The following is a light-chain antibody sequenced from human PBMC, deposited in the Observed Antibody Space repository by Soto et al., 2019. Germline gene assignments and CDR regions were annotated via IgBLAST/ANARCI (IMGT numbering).Light chain of an antibody. V-gene: IGKV1-6*01. CDR3: LQDYNYPWS. J-gene: IGKJ1*01. CDR2: AAS. Sequence: AIQMTQSPSSLSASVGDRVTITCRASQGIRNDLGWYQQKPGKAPKLLIYAASSLQSGVPSRFSGSGSGTDFTITISSLQHEDFATYYCLQDYNYPWSFGQGTKVEIK. CDR1: QGIRND.